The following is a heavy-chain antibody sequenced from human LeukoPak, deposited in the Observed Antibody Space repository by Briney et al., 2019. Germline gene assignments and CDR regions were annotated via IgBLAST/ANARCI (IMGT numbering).Heavy chain of an antibody. V-gene: IGHV3-53*01. Sequence: GGSLTLSCTPSGFTVRSNYMFWVRQAPGKGLEGVSVIYSDGSAYYADSVKGRFTISRDSSMNTLFLQMNSLRAEDTAMYYCAGALYYNYYETRYFAYWGQGTPVTVSS. J-gene: IGHJ4*02. CDR2: IYSDGSA. D-gene: IGHD3-22*01. CDR1: GFTVRSNY. CDR3: AGALYYNYYETRYFAY.